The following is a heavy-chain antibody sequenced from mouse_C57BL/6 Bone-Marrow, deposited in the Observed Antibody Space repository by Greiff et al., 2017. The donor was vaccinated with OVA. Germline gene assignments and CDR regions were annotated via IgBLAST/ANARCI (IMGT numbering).Heavy chain of an antibody. CDR3: TTRRYYGHFDV. V-gene: IGHV14-4*01. J-gene: IGHJ1*03. CDR1: GFNIKADY. Sequence: VQLKESGAELVRPGASVKLSCTASGFNIKADYMHWVKQRPEQGLEWIGWIDPENGATEYASKFQGKATITADTSSNTAYLQLSSLTSEDTAVYYCTTRRYYGHFDVWGTGTTVTVSA. D-gene: IGHD2-1*01. CDR2: IDPENGAT.